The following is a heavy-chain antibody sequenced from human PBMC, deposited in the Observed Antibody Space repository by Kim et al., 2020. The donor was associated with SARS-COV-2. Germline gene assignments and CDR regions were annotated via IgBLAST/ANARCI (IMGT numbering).Heavy chain of an antibody. CDR3: AKDVAYGSGISLTVFDY. D-gene: IGHD3-10*01. CDR1: GFTFSTYA. CDR2: ITGSGGST. J-gene: IGHJ4*01. V-gene: IGHV3-23*01. Sequence: GGSLRLSCAASGFTFSTYAMTWVRQAPGRGLEWVSAITGSGGSTYYADSVKGRFTISRDSSKNTLYLQMNSLRAEDTAVYYCAKDVAYGSGISLTVFDY.